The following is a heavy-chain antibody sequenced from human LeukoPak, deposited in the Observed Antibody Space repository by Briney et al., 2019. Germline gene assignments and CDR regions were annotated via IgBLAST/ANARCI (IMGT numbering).Heavy chain of an antibody. CDR1: GGSISSYY. CDR2: IYYSGST. D-gene: IGHD3-9*01. Sequence: SETLSLTCTVSGGSISSYYWSWIRQPPGKGLEWIGYIYYSGSTNYNPSLKSRVTISVDTSKNQFSLKLSSVTAADTAVYYCAREFQGYDILTGGAFDIWGQGTMVTVSS. V-gene: IGHV4-59*01. J-gene: IGHJ3*02. CDR3: AREFQGYDILTGGAFDI.